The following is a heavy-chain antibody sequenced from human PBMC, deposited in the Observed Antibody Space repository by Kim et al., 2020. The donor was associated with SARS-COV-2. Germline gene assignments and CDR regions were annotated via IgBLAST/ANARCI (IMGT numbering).Heavy chain of an antibody. CDR1: GFTFSSYS. CDR3: ARDLGGLHGSGIPTPNNWFDP. Sequence: GGSLRLSCAASGFTFSSYSMNWVRQAPGKGLEWVSSISSSSSYIYYADSVKGRFTISRDNAKNSLYLQMNSLRAEDTAVYYCARDLGGLHGSGIPTPNNWFDPWGQGTLVTVSS. CDR2: ISSSSSYI. D-gene: IGHD3-10*01. V-gene: IGHV3-21*01. J-gene: IGHJ5*02.